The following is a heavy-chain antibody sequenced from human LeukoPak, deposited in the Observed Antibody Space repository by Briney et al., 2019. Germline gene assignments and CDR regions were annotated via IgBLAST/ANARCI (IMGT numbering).Heavy chain of an antibody. V-gene: IGHV3-9*01. Sequence: PGGSLRLSCVVSGFSFDDYAMHWVRQGPGKAQEWVSVISWDGNKVAYADSVKGRFTISRDNAKNSLYLQMTSLRPEDTAFYYCAKDRPVATTLHHFDHWGLGTLVTVSS. CDR1: GFSFDDYA. D-gene: IGHD1-26*01. CDR3: AKDRPVATTLHHFDH. J-gene: IGHJ4*02. CDR2: ISWDGNKV.